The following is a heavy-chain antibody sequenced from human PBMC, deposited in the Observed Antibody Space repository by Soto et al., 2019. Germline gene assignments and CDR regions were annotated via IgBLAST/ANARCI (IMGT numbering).Heavy chain of an antibody. D-gene: IGHD2-15*01. CDR2: ISSSSSYT. CDR1: GFTFSDYY. Sequence: QVQLVESGGGLVKPGGSLRLSCAASGFTFSDYYMSWIRQAPGKGLEWVSYISSSSSYTNYADSVKGRFTISRDNAKNSLDLPMNSLRAEDTAVYYCASGYCSGGSCDPENYYYYGMDVWGQGTTVTVSS. J-gene: IGHJ6*02. V-gene: IGHV3-11*06. CDR3: ASGYCSGGSCDPENYYYYGMDV.